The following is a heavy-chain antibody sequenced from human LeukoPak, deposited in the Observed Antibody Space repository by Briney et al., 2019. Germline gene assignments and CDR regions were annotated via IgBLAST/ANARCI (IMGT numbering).Heavy chain of an antibody. J-gene: IGHJ5*02. V-gene: IGHV3-23*01. CDR3: AKYGAKTVTTRAAGFDP. Sequence: GGSLRLSCAASGSGFIFSNYGMRWVRQAPGKGLEWVSAISGSGGSTYYADSVKGRFTISRDNSKNTLYLQMNSLRAEDTAVYYCAKYGAKTVTTRAAGFDPWGQGTLVTVSS. D-gene: IGHD4-17*01. CDR2: ISGSGGST. CDR1: GSGFIFSNYG.